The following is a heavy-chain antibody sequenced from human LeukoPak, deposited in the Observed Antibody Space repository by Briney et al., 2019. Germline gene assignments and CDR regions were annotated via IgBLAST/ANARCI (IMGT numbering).Heavy chain of an antibody. CDR1: GGSFSGYY. Sequence: PSETLSLTCAVYGGSFSGYYWSWIRQPPGEGLEWIGEINHSGSTNYNPSLKSRVTISVDTSKNQFSLKLSSVTAADTAVYYCARDSSSWVKWFDPWGQGTLVTVSS. D-gene: IGHD6-13*01. J-gene: IGHJ5*02. CDR2: INHSGST. CDR3: ARDSSSWVKWFDP. V-gene: IGHV4-34*01.